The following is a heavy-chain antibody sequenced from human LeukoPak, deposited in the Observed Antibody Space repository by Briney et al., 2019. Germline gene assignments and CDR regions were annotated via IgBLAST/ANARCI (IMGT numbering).Heavy chain of an antibody. D-gene: IGHD3-22*01. CDR3: ARDLTDYYDSSGYYMSGWLDP. J-gene: IGHJ5*02. CDR2: IYYSGST. Sequence: PSETLPLTCTVSGGSISSYYWSWIRQPPGKGLEWIGYIYYSGSTNYNPSLKSRVTISVDTSKNQFSLKLSSVTAADTAVYYCARDLTDYYDSSGYYMSGWLDPWGQGTLVTVSS. CDR1: GGSISSYY. V-gene: IGHV4-59*01.